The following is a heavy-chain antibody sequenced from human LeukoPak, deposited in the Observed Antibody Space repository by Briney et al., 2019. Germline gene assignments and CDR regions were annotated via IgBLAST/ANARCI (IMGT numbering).Heavy chain of an antibody. CDR1: GFTFDDYG. D-gene: IGHD4-17*01. J-gene: IGHJ4*02. Sequence: PGGSLRLSCAASGFTFDDYGMSWVRQAPGKGLEWVGRIKSKTDGGTTDYAAPVKGRFTISRDDSKNTLYLQMNSLKTEDTAVYYCTTDLAFGDYSNYWGQGTLVTVSS. CDR2: IKSKTDGGTT. CDR3: TTDLAFGDYSNY. V-gene: IGHV3-15*01.